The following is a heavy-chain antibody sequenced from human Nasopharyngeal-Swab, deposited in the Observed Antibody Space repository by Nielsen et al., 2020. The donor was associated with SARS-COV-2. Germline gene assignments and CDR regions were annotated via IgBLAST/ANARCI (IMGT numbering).Heavy chain of an antibody. V-gene: IGHV1-2*06. J-gene: IGHJ4*02. CDR3: ARGDRSSTSAVL. Sequence: WVRQAPGQGLEWMGRINPNNGGTKCPQEFQGRLTMTRDTSITTAYLVLGSLTFDDTAVYYCARGDRSSTSAVLWGQGTLVTVSS. CDR2: INPNNGGT. D-gene: IGHD2-2*01.